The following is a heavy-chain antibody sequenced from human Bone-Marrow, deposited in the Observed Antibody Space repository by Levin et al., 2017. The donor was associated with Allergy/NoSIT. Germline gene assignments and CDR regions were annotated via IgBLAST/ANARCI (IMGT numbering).Heavy chain of an antibody. Sequence: SGPTLVKPTQTLTLTCTLSGFSIKTSGIRVSWLRQPPGKALEWLARIDWDNDKFYSTSLKTRLTISKDTSKNQVVLTMINMDPVDTATYFCARTTADLIFDFWGQGTLVTVSS. J-gene: IGHJ4*02. D-gene: IGHD1-1*01. V-gene: IGHV2-70*04. CDR2: IDWDNDK. CDR3: ARTTADLIFDF. CDR1: GFSIKTSGIR.